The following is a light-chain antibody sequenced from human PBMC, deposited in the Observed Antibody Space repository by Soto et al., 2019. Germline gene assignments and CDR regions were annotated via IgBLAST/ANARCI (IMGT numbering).Light chain of an antibody. Sequence: DLVMTQSPLSLPVTLGEPASISCRSSQSLLHSNGYNYLDWYLQKPGQSPQLLIYLGSNRASGVPDRFCGSGSGTDFTRKISRVEAEDVWVYYCMQALQTPRTFGQGTKVEIK. CDR3: MQALQTPRT. V-gene: IGKV2-28*01. CDR2: LGS. CDR1: QSLLHSNGYNY. J-gene: IGKJ1*01.